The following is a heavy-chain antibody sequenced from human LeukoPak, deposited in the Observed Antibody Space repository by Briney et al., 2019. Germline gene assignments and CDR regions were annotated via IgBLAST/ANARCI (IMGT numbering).Heavy chain of an antibody. CDR2: IYSGGST. D-gene: IGHD2-15*01. V-gene: IGHV3-53*01. J-gene: IGHJ5*02. CDR3: ARVAVVAAINWFDP. CDR1: GFTVSSNY. Sequence: PGGSLRLSCAASGFTVSSNYMSWVRQAPGKGLEWVSVIYSGGSTYYADSVKGRFTISRDNSKNTLYLQMNSLRAEDTAVYYCARVAVVAAINWFDPWGQGTLVTVSS.